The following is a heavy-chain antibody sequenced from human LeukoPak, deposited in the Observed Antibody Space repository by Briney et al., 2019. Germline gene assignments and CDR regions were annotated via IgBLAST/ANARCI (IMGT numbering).Heavy chain of an antibody. V-gene: IGHV4-34*01. J-gene: IGHJ4*02. Sequence: SETLSLTCTVSGGSISSYYWSWIRQPPGKGLEWIGEINHSGSTNYNPSLKSRVTISVDTSKNQFSLKLSSVTAADTAVYYCATRYYDFWSGYSAYYFDYWGQGTLVTVSS. D-gene: IGHD3-3*01. CDR3: ATRYYDFWSGYSAYYFDY. CDR1: GGSISSYY. CDR2: INHSGST.